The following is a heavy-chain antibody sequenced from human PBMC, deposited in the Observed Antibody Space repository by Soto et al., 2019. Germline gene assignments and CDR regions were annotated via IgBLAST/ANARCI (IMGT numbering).Heavy chain of an antibody. D-gene: IGHD3-22*01. V-gene: IGHV4-59*01. J-gene: IGHJ4*02. CDR3: ARARYDSSGYYYFDY. CDR2: IYYSGST. CDR1: GGSISGYY. Sequence: SETLSLTCTVSGGSISGYYWSWIRQPPGKGLEWIGYIYYSGSTIYNPSLKSRVTISVDASKNQFSLKLSSVTAADTAVYYCARARYDSSGYYYFDYWGQGTLVTVS.